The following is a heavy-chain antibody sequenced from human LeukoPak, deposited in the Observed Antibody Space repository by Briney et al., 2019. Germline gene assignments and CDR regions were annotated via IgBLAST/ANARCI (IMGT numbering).Heavy chain of an antibody. V-gene: IGHV3-23*01. J-gene: IGHJ4*02. Sequence: PGGSLRLSCAASGFTFSSYGMSWVRQAPGKGLEWVSAINDSGGSTYYADSVKGRFTIFRDNSKTTLYLQMNSLRAEDTAVYYCAKPAISSRGWYYDYWGQGTLVTVSS. CDR2: INDSGGST. CDR1: GFTFSSYG. CDR3: AKPAISSRGWYYDY. D-gene: IGHD6-19*01.